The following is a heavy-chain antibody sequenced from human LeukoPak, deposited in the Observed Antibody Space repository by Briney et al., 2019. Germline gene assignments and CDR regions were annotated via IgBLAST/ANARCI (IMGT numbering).Heavy chain of an antibody. D-gene: IGHD2-2*01. Sequence: SSVTVSFMASGYTFTNYDINWVRQAPGQGREWMGWMNPNSGNTDYPQKFQGRVTITRNTPISTAYMELSSLRSEHTAVYYCARKGNIVVVPAAPSYYYGMDVWGQGTTVTVSS. V-gene: IGHV1-8*01. J-gene: IGHJ6*02. CDR3: ARKGNIVVVPAAPSYYYGMDV. CDR2: MNPNSGNT. CDR1: GYTFTNYD.